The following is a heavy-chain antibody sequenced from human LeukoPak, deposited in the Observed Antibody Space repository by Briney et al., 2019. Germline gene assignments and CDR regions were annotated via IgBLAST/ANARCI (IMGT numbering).Heavy chain of an antibody. CDR1: GFTFSSYW. D-gene: IGHD1/OR15-1a*01. V-gene: IGHV3-7*01. Sequence: QPGGSLRLSCAASGFTFSSYWMSWFRQAPGKGLEWVANIRQDGSVQNYVDSVKGRFTISRDNPKNSVYLQMSSLRAEDTAVYYCLVTTRSRGFDYWGQGTLVTVSS. CDR2: IRQDGSVQ. CDR3: LVTTRSRGFDY. J-gene: IGHJ4*02.